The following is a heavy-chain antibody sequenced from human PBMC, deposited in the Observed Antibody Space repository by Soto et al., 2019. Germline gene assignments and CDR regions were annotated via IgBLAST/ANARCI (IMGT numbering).Heavy chain of an antibody. CDR2: ISYDGTNK. CDR1: GFTFSSYA. J-gene: IGHJ6*02. Sequence: QVQLVESGGGVVQPGRSLRLSCAASGFTFSSYAMHWVRQAPGKGLEWVAVISYDGTNKYYADSVKGRFTISRDNSKNTLYLQMNILRAEDTAVYYCAREGYDDYYYYGMDVWGQGTTVTVSS. D-gene: IGHD1-1*01. CDR3: AREGYDDYYYYGMDV. V-gene: IGHV3-30-3*01.